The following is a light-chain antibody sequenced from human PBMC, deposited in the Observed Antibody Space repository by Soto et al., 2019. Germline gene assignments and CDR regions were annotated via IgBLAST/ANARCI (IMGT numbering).Light chain of an antibody. J-gene: IGLJ1*01. Sequence: QSALTQPASVSGSPGQSITISCTGTTGDVGGYKYVSWYQQHPGKAPKLMIYDVSNRPSGVSNRFSGSKSGNTASLTISGLQAEDEADYYCSSYTSTSVYVFGSGTKLTVL. CDR2: DVS. CDR3: SSYTSTSVYV. CDR1: TGDVGGYKY. V-gene: IGLV2-14*03.